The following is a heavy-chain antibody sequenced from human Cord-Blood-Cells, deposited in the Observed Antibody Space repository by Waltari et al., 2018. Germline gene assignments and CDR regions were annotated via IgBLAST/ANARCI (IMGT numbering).Heavy chain of an antibody. V-gene: IGHV1-2*04. CDR1: GYTFTGYY. J-gene: IGHJ2*01. CDR2: MNPNSGGT. Sequence: QVQLVQSGAEVKKPGASVKVSCKASGYTFTGYYMHWVRQAAGQGLEWMGWMNPNSGGTSHRLKCQGWVTMTRDTSISTADMELGRRRSDDTAVYYCARALDDSNYWYFDLWGRGALVTVSS. CDR3: ARALDDSNYWYFDL. D-gene: IGHD4-4*01.